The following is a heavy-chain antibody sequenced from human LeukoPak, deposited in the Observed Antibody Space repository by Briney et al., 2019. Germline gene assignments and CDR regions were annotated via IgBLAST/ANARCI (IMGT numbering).Heavy chain of an antibody. CDR2: ISYDGSNK. V-gene: IGHV3-30*03. D-gene: IGHD7-27*01. CDR3: AWGRLDGEFDY. J-gene: IGHJ4*02. CDR1: GFTFSSYG. Sequence: GGSLRLSCAASGFTFSSYGMHWVRQAPGKGLEWVAVISYDGSNKYYADSVKGRFTISRDNSKNTLYLQMNSLRAEDTAVYYCAWGRLDGEFDYWGQGTLVTVSS.